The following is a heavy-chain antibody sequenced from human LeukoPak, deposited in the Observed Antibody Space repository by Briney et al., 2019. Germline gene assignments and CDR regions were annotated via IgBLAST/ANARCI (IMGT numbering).Heavy chain of an antibody. CDR2: IYATGST. CDR1: GGSISSYY. Sequence: SETLSLTCTVSGGSISSYYWSWIRQPAGKGLEWIGRIYATGSTNYNPSLKSRVTMSVDTSKNQFSLNLNSVTAADTAVYYCARVGYSRGWYPLDYWGQGTLVTVSS. CDR3: ARVGYSRGWYPLDY. V-gene: IGHV4-4*07. D-gene: IGHD6-19*01. J-gene: IGHJ4*02.